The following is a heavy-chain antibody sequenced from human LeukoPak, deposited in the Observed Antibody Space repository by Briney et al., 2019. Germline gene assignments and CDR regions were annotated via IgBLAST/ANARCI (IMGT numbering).Heavy chain of an antibody. V-gene: IGHV4-59*08. CDR1: GGSISSYH. Sequence: SETLSLTCTVSGGSISSYHWSWIRQPPGKGLEWIGYIYYSGSTNYNPSLKSRVTISVDTSKNQFSLKLSSVTAADTAVYYCARHSRGSYRPTYFDYWGQGTLVTVSS. CDR2: IYYSGST. CDR3: ARHSRGSYRPTYFDY. D-gene: IGHD3-16*02. J-gene: IGHJ4*02.